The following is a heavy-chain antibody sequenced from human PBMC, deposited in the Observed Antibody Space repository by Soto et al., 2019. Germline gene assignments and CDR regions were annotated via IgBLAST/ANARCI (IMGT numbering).Heavy chain of an antibody. D-gene: IGHD2-21*01. CDR3: AKDLNRRLLQFSAFDI. J-gene: IGHJ3*02. CDR2: ISYDGSNK. CDR1: GFTFSSYG. V-gene: IGHV3-30*18. Sequence: GGSLRLSCAASGFTFSSYGMHWVRQAPGKGLEWVAVISYDGSNKYYADSVKGRFTISRDNSKNTLYLQMNSLRAEDTAVYYCAKDLNRRLLQFSAFDIWGQVTMVTVSS.